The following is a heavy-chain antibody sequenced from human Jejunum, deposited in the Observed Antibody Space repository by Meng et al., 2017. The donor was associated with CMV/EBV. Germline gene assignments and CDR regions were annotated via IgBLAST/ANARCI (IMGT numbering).Heavy chain of an antibody. Sequence: GPIRLRPSLPSSSTLASSWVSVPSTSDAWSGIGQSPSRSLDWLEQTYYRSMWYSDYAVSEKSRITINADTSKIQFSVHLNSVTPEDAAIYYCARGRKDSVWFGASDSWGQGTLVTVSS. CDR1: WVSVPSTSDA. D-gene: IGHD3-10*01. V-gene: IGHV6-1*01. CDR3: ARGRKDSVWFGASDS. CDR2: TYYRSMWYS. J-gene: IGHJ4*02.